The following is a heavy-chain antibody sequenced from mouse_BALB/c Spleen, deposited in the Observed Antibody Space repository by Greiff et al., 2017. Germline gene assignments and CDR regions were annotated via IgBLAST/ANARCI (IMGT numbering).Heavy chain of an antibody. CDR2: IRSKSNNYAT. CDR3: VREDGNYYYAMDY. CDR1: GFTFNTYA. D-gene: IGHD2-1*01. Sequence: EVQLVESGGGLVQPKGSLKLSCAASGFTFNTYAMHWVCQAPGKGLEWVARIRSKSNNYATYYADSVKDRFTISRDDSQSMLYLQMNNLKTEDTAMYYCVREDGNYYYAMDYWGQGTSVTVSS. J-gene: IGHJ4*01. V-gene: IGHV10-3*03.